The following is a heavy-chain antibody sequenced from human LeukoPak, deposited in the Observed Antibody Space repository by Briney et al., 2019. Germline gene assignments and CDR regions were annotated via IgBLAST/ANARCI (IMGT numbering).Heavy chain of an antibody. J-gene: IGHJ4*02. CDR2: INPSGGRT. V-gene: IGHV1-46*01. CDR1: GYILSSYY. Sequence: ASVKVSCKASGYILSSYYMHWVRQAPGQGLEWMGIINPSGGRTDYAQKFQGRVTMTRDTSTSTVYMELNSLRSEDTALYYCARTYCGGDCNNRYFDYWDQGTLVTVSS. D-gene: IGHD2-21*02. CDR3: ARTYCGGDCNNRYFDY.